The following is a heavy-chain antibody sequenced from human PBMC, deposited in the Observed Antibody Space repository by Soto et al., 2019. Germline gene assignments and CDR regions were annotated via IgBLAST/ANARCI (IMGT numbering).Heavy chain of an antibody. Sequence: QLQLQESGPGLVKPSETLSLTCTVSGGSISSSSYYWGWIRQPPGKGLEWIGSIYYSGSTYYNPSLKSRVTMSVDTSKNQFSLKLSSVTAADTAVYYCARHTRVPAAPFTGWFDPWGQGTLVTVSS. V-gene: IGHV4-39*01. CDR1: GGSISSSSYY. CDR2: IYYSGST. D-gene: IGHD2-2*01. J-gene: IGHJ5*02. CDR3: ARHTRVPAAPFTGWFDP.